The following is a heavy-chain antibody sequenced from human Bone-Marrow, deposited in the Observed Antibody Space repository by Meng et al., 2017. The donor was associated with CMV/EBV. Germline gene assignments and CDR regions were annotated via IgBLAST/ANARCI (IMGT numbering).Heavy chain of an antibody. D-gene: IGHD6-19*01. J-gene: IGHJ4*02. CDR2: ISGSGGST. Sequence: GVLRLSCAASGFTFSSYAMSWVRQAPGKGLGWVSAISGSGGSTYYADSVKGRFTISRDNSKNTLYLQMNSLRAEDTAVYYCAGQWLVPSYWGQGTLVTVSS. CDR1: GFTFSSYA. CDR3: AGQWLVPSY. V-gene: IGHV3-23*01.